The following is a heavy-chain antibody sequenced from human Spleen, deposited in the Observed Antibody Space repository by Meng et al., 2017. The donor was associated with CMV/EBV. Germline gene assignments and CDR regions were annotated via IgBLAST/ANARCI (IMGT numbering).Heavy chain of an antibody. Sequence: SGGSVSRADYYWSWIRQPPGKVLEWIGYIYNIGRTYYNPSLKSRVTISVDTSKNQFSLKLTSVTASDTAIYYCARVPAAIPRDWYFDLWGRGTLVTVSS. CDR2: IYNIGRT. CDR3: ARVPAAIPRDWYFDL. CDR1: GGSVSRADYY. V-gene: IGHV4-30-4*08. J-gene: IGHJ2*01. D-gene: IGHD2-2*01.